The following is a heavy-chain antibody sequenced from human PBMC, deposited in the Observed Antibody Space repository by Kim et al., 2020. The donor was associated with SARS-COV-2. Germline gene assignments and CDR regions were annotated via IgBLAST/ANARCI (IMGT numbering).Heavy chain of an antibody. J-gene: IGHJ6*02. CDR2: ISYDGSDK. CDR3: AKDLASGNYYYYYGMDV. V-gene: IGHV3-30*18. CDR1: GFTFSSYG. Sequence: GGSLRLSCAASGFTFSSYGMHWVRQAPGEGLEWVAVISYDGSDKYYADSVKGRFTISRDNSKNTLYLQMNSLRAEDTAVYYCAKDLASGNYYYYYGMDVWGQVTTVTVSS.